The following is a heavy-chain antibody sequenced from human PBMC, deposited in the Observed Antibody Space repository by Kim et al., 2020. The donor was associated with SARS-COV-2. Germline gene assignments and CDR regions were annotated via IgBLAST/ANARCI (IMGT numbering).Heavy chain of an antibody. Sequence: SETLSLTCTVSGYSISSYYFCGWLQPPGEKLLGWAGSCYDGRNNYYTPSVKRRFTISVDKSKNKFSLQMTFVTADDTAVYYCARDRTTSFSFVRYYYGM. V-gene: IGHV4-38-2*02. CDR1: GYSISSYYF. J-gene: IGHJ6*01. CDR2: CYDGRNN. D-gene: IGHD4-17*01. CDR3: ARDRTTSFSFVRYYYGM.